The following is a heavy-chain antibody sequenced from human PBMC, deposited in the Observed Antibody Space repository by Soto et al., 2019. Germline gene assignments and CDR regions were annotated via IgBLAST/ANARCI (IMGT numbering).Heavy chain of an antibody. Sequence: QVQLQESGPGLVKPSETLSLTCTVSGGSISSYYWNWIRQPPGKGLEWIGNIYYSGSTNYNPSLKSRVTISVDTSKNQCSLKVDSVTAADTAMYYCARRGERGWFGLWGQGTLVTVS. J-gene: IGHJ5*02. CDR1: GGSISSYY. D-gene: IGHD3-16*01. CDR2: IYYSGST. V-gene: IGHV4-59*08. CDR3: ARRGERGWFGL.